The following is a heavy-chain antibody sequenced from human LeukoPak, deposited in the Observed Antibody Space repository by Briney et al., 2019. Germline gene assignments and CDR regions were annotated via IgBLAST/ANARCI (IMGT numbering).Heavy chain of an antibody. Sequence: AGGSLRLSCAAPGFTFNNYAMNWVRQAPGKGLEWVSFISGSGTHTHYADSVKGRFTISRDNAKNSLYLQMNSLRAEDTALYYCARHGVMAAAAYFDYWGQGNLVTVSS. CDR2: ISGSGTHT. J-gene: IGHJ4*02. CDR3: ARHGVMAAAAYFDY. D-gene: IGHD6-13*01. V-gene: IGHV3-23*01. CDR1: GFTFNNYA.